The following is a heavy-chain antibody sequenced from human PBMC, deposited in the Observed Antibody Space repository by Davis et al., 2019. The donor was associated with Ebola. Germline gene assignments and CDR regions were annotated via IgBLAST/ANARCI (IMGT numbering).Heavy chain of an antibody. D-gene: IGHD6-19*01. J-gene: IGHJ5*02. Sequence: ASVKVSCKASGYTFTSYYMHWVRQAPGQGLEWMGIINPSGGSTSYAQKFQGRVTMTRDTSTSTVYMELSSLRSEDTAVYYCARDKLPVAGTAYNWFDPWGQGTLVTVSS. CDR2: INPSGGST. V-gene: IGHV1-46*01. CDR3: ARDKLPVAGTAYNWFDP. CDR1: GYTFTSYY.